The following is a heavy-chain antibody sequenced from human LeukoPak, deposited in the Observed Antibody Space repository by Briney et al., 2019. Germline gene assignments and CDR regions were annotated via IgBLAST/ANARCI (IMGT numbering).Heavy chain of an antibody. CDR3: ARAEDDILTGYQGRGFDP. J-gene: IGHJ5*02. CDR1: GGSISSGSYY. Sequence: SETLSLTCTVSGGSISSGSYYWSWIRQPAGKGLEWIGRIYASGSTNYCPSLKSRVTISVDTSKNQFSLKLSSVTAADTAVYYCARAEDDILTGYQGRGFDPWGQGTLVTVSS. V-gene: IGHV4-61*02. CDR2: IYASGST. D-gene: IGHD3-9*01.